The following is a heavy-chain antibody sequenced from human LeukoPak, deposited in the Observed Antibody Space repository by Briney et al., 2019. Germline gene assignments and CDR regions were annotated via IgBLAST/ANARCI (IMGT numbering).Heavy chain of an antibody. D-gene: IGHD6-6*01. CDR2: ISYDGSNK. Sequence: PGGSLRLSCAASGFTFSSYGMHWVRQAPGKGLEWVAVISYDGSNKYYADSVKGRFTISRDNSKNTLYLQMNSLRAEDTAVYYCAKEGIAARPFDYWGQGTLVTVSS. CDR3: AKEGIAARPFDY. CDR1: GFTFSSYG. V-gene: IGHV3-30*18. J-gene: IGHJ4*02.